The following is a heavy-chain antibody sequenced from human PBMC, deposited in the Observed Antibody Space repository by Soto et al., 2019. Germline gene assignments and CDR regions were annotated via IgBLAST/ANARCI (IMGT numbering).Heavy chain of an antibody. CDR3: ARDPNDSSAYYHHYYYGMDV. CDR1: GYTFTSYG. Sequence: QIQLMQSGAEVKKPGASVKVSCKASGYTFTSYGIHWVRQAPGQRLEWTGWINAGNGKTKYSEKLQGRVTITRDTTASTAYLELSSVRSEDTAVYYCARDPNDSSAYYHHYYYGMDVWGQGTTVTVSS. CDR2: INAGNGKT. V-gene: IGHV1-3*01. J-gene: IGHJ6*02. D-gene: IGHD3-22*01.